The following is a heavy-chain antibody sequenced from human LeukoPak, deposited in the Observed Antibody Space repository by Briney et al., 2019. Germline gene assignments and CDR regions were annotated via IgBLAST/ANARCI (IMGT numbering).Heavy chain of an antibody. CDR3: ATLGDYGDYDLMF. J-gene: IGHJ4*02. CDR1: GYTLTELS. Sequence: ASVKVSCKVSGYTLTELSMHWVRQAPGKGVEWMGGFDPEDGETIYAQKFQGRVTMTEDTSTDTAYMELSSLRSEDTAVYYCATLGDYGDYDLMFWGQGTLVTVSS. CDR2: FDPEDGET. V-gene: IGHV1-24*01. D-gene: IGHD4-17*01.